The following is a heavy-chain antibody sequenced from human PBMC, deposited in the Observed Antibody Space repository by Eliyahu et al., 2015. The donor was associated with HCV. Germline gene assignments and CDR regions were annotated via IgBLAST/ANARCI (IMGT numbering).Heavy chain of an antibody. V-gene: IGHV1-46*01. CDR1: GXXLIXXL. J-gene: IGHJ4*02. CDR2: INPNGGST. Sequence: QDHLAQAGSEVKKPGASGKISCKACGXXLIXXLIQWVRQXPGQGLXWLGIINPNGGSTNYPQKFQGRVTMTRDTSTSTVYMELSSLRSGDTAVYYCARLPVGDCSGGTCTLDDWGQGTLVSVSS. CDR3: ARLPVGDCSGGTCTLDD. D-gene: IGHD2-15*01.